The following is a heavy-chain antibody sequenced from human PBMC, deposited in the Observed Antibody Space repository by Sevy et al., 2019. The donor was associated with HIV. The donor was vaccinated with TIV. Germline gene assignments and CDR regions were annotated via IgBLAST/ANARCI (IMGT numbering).Heavy chain of an antibody. CDR3: ANEGKNSPDKFDS. Sequence: GGSLRLSCAASGFTFNNFAMSWVRQAPGKGLEWVSAISRKSLGTYYADPVKGRFRISRDDSTNMLYLQMGSLRGDDTAVYYCANEGKNSPDKFDSWGQGTLVTVSS. V-gene: IGHV3-23*01. CDR2: ISRKSLGT. J-gene: IGHJ4*02. CDR1: GFTFNNFA. D-gene: IGHD1-7*01.